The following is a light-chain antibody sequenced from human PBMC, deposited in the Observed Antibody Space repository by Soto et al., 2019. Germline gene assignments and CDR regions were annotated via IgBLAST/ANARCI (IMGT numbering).Light chain of an antibody. V-gene: IGKV1D-13*01. J-gene: IGKJ4*01. CDR3: QQFNKYPLT. Sequence: AIQLTQSPSSLSASVGDRVTITCRASQGISSALSWYQQKPGKAPKHLIYDASSLESGVPSSFSRSGSGTDCTLTISSLPPEDFATYDCQQFNKYPLTFGGGNKVEIK. CDR2: DAS. CDR1: QGISSA.